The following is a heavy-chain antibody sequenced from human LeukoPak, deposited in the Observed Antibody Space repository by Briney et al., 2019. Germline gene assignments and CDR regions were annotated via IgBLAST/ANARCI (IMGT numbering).Heavy chain of an antibody. Sequence: QAGGSLRLSCAASGFTFDDYAMHWVRQAPGKGLEWVSGISWNSGSIGYADSVKGRFTISRDNAKNSLYLQMNSLRAEDTAVYYCARARVVTKWIDYWGQGTLVTVSS. CDR1: GFTFDDYA. D-gene: IGHD2-21*02. V-gene: IGHV3-9*01. CDR3: ARARVVTKWIDY. J-gene: IGHJ4*02. CDR2: ISWNSGSI.